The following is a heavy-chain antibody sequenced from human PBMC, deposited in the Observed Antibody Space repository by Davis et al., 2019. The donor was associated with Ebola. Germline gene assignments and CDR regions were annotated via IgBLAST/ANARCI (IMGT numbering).Heavy chain of an antibody. CDR1: GESFNTYH. Sequence: PSETLSLTCAVYGESFNTYHWNWIRQPPGKGLEWIGEVNPSGITNCNSSLESRVTISVDASTNQFSLRLTSVTAADTAVYYCARLQWLAYYFDYWGQGSLVTVSS. J-gene: IGHJ4*02. CDR2: VNPSGIT. D-gene: IGHD6-19*01. V-gene: IGHV4-34*01. CDR3: ARLQWLAYYFDY.